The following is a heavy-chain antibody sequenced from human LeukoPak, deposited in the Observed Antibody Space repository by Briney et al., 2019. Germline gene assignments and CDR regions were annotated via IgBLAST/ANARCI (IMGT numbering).Heavy chain of an antibody. CDR2: IFYNGST. CDR1: GVSISSYY. CDR3: AREGGSYGGDFDY. D-gene: IGHD1-26*01. Sequence: AETLSLTCTVSGVSISSYYWSWLRHPPGEGLEWIGYIFYNGSTHYTPSLKSRVTISLDTSKNQFSLKLASVTAADTAVYYCAREGGSYGGDFDYWGQGTLVTVSS. J-gene: IGHJ4*02. V-gene: IGHV4-59*01.